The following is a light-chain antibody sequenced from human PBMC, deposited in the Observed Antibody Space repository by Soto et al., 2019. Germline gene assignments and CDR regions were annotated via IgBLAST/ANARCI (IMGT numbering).Light chain of an antibody. J-gene: IGLJ1*01. CDR3: MSYFVSGTYV. CDR2: NVS. Sequence: QSVLTQPASVSGSPGQSITISCTGTSSDVGAFDYVSWYQHLPGKAPKLIIYNVSNRPSGISSRFSGSKSGNTASLAISGLQTEDEADYYCMSYFVSGTYVFGTGTKLTVL. V-gene: IGLV2-14*03. CDR1: SSDVGAFDY.